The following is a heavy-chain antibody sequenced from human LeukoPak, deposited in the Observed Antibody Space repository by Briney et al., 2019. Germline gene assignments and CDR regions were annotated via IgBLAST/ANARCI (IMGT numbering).Heavy chain of an antibody. CDR3: ARQPSGTTYFDY. J-gene: IGHJ4*02. V-gene: IGHV1-8*01. CDR1: GYTFTSYD. CDR2: MNPNSGNT. D-gene: IGHD1-7*01. Sequence: ASVKVSCKASGYTFTSYDINWVRQATGQGLEWMGWMNPNSGNTGYAQKFQGRVTLTTDTSTNTAYMELRSLGSDDTAVYFCARQPSGTTYFDYWGQGTLVTVSS.